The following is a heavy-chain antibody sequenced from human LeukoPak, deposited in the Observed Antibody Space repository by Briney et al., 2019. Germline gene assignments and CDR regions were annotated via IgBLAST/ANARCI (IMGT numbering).Heavy chain of an antibody. CDR3: ARGDCSSTSCYRRDYYYYYMDV. CDR2: INPNSGGT. D-gene: IGHD2-2*02. Sequence: ASVKVSCKASGYTFTGYYMHWVRQAPGQGLEWMGWINPNSGGTNYAQKFQGKVTMTRDTSISTAYMELSRLRSDDTAVYYCARGDCSSTSCYRRDYYYYYMDVWGKGTTVTVSS. J-gene: IGHJ6*03. CDR1: GYTFTGYY. V-gene: IGHV1-2*02.